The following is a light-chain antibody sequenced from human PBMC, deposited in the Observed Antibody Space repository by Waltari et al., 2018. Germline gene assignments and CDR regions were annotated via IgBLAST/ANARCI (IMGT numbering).Light chain of an antibody. CDR2: EKT. Sequence: QSVLTQPPSVSAAPGQRVTISCSGGSSNIGNNYVSWYRQFPGTAPKLLIYEKTGRPSGIPGRVSGSKSGTSATLDITGLQAGDEADYYCGTWDSSLSGAVFGGGTHLTVL. J-gene: IGLJ7*01. V-gene: IGLV1-51*02. CDR1: SSNIGNNY. CDR3: GTWDSSLSGAV.